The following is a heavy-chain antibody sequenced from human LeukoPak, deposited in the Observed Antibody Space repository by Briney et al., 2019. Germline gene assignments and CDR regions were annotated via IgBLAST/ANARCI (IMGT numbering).Heavy chain of an antibody. CDR2: IYYSGST. D-gene: IGHD3-10*01. CDR3: ARKNYGSGSYSFMDV. J-gene: IGHJ6*03. V-gene: IGHV4-39*07. Sequence: SETLSLTCTVSGVSISSSYSYWGWIRQPPGKGLEWIGSIYYSGSTYYNPSLKSRVTISVDTSKNQFSLRLSSVTAADTAVYYCARKNYGSGSYSFMDVWGKGTTVTVSS. CDR1: GVSISSSYSY.